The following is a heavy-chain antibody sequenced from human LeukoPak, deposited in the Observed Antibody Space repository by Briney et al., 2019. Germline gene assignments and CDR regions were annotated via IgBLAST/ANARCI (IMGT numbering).Heavy chain of an antibody. J-gene: IGHJ6*03. CDR3: ARVEDCSSTSCQYYYYMDV. Sequence: ASVKVSCKASGYTFTGYSMHWVRQAPGQGLEWLGWINPKRGGTNYAQKFQGRVTMTSDTSISTAYMELSRRRSDATAVYYCARVEDCSSTSCQYYYYMDVWGKGTTVTVSS. CDR1: GYTFTGYS. V-gene: IGHV1-2*02. D-gene: IGHD2-2*01. CDR2: INPKRGGT.